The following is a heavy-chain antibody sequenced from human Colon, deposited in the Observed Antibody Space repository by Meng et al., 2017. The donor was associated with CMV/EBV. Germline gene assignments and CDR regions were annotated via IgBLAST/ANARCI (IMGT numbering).Heavy chain of an antibody. CDR3: ARMGLFTIFGVVPYYFDY. CDR2: IYYSGST. V-gene: IGHV4-61*01. CDR1: GGSVSSGSYY. J-gene: IGHJ4*02. Sequence: SETLSLTCTVSGGSVSSGSYYWSWIRQPPGKGLEWIGYIYYSGSTNYNPSLKSRVTISVDTSKNQFSLKLSSVTAADTAVYYCARMGLFTIFGVVPYYFDYWGQGTLVTVS. D-gene: IGHD3-3*01.